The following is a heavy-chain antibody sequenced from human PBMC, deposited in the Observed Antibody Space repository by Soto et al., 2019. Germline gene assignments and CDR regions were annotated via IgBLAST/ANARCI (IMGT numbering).Heavy chain of an antibody. J-gene: IGHJ1*01. V-gene: IGHV1-3*01. CDR1: GYTFTSYA. CDR3: ARVVRCSGYYWYIQH. D-gene: IGHD3-22*01. Sequence: QVQLVQSGAEVKKPGASVKVSCKASGYTFTSYAMHWVRQAPGQRLEWMGWINAGNGNTKYTQKFQGRVTITKDTFTSTTYMELSSLRSEDTAVYSCARVVRCSGYYWYIQHWGQGTLVTVSS. CDR2: INAGNGNT.